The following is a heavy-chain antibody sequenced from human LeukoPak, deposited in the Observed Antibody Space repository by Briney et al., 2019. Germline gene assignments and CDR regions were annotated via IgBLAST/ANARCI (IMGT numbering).Heavy chain of an antibody. Sequence: SETLSLTCAVSGGSISSSNSYWDWIRQPPGKGLEWIGSFYYSGRTHYNPSIKSRVTISVDTSKNQFSLKVSSVTGSDTAVYYCARRIRRYGSIWVESFDSWGQGALVTVSS. J-gene: IGHJ5*01. CDR2: FYYSGRT. CDR3: ARRIRRYGSIWVESFDS. D-gene: IGHD6-13*01. V-gene: IGHV4-39*01. CDR1: GGSISSSNSY.